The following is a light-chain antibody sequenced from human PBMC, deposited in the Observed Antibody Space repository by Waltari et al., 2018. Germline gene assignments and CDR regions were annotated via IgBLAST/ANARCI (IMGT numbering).Light chain of an antibody. CDR3: SSYTSSSTVV. V-gene: IGLV2-14*01. J-gene: IGLJ2*01. Sequence: QSALTQPASVSGSPGQSITISCTGTSSDVGGYNYVSGYQQHPGKAPKVMIYEVSNRPSGGSNRFSGSKSGNTASLTISGLQAEDEADYYCSSYTSSSTVVFGGGTKLTVL. CDR1: SSDVGGYNY. CDR2: EVS.